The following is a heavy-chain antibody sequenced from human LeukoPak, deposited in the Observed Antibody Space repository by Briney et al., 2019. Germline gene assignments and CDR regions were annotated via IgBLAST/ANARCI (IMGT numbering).Heavy chain of an antibody. Sequence: GGSLRLSCAASGFTFTTYWMSWVRQAPGKGLEWVANINQDGSEKYYVDSVKGRFIISRDNAKNSLYLQMSSLRAEETAVYYCVRDSLKTVLSPVGSYWGQGTLVTVSS. J-gene: IGHJ4*02. V-gene: IGHV3-7*01. CDR2: INQDGSEK. CDR1: GFTFTTYW. D-gene: IGHD4-23*01. CDR3: VRDSLKTVLSPVGSY.